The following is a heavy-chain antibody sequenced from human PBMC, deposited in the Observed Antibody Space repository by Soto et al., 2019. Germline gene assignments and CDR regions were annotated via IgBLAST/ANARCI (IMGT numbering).Heavy chain of an antibody. V-gene: IGHV4-39*01. D-gene: IGHD5-18*01. CDR1: GGSISSSSYY. CDR2: IYYSGST. Sequence: NPSETLSLTCTVSGGSISSSSYYWGWIRQPPGKGLEWIGSIYYSGSTYYNPSLKSRVTISVDTSKNQFSLKLSSVTAADTAVYYCARHKGMVRFDYWGQGTLVTVSS. J-gene: IGHJ4*02. CDR3: ARHKGMVRFDY.